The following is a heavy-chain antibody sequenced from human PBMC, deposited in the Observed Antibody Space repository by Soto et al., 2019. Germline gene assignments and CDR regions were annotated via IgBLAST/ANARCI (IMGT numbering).Heavy chain of an antibody. Sequence: SETLSLTCAVSGGSISSSNWWSWVRQPPGKGLEWIGEIYHSGSTNYNPSLKSRVTISVDKSKDQFSLKLSSVTAADTAVYYCARVSEAVRGLGAFDIWGQGTMVTVSS. CDR2: IYHSGST. CDR3: ARVSEAVRGLGAFDI. D-gene: IGHD3-10*01. CDR1: GGSISSSNW. J-gene: IGHJ3*02. V-gene: IGHV4-4*02.